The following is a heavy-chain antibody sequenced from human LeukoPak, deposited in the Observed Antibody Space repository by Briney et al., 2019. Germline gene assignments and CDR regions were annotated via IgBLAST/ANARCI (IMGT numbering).Heavy chain of an antibody. CDR3: ARHHCERGDIVVIPAAIGGWFDP. J-gene: IGHJ5*02. Sequence: HPGRSLRLSCAASGFTFSSYAMHWVRQAPGKGLEWVAVISYDGSNKYYADSVKGRFTISRDNSKNTLYLQMNSLRAEDTAVYYCARHHCERGDIVVIPAAIGGWFDPWGQGTLVTVSS. CDR1: GFTFSSYA. D-gene: IGHD2-2*01. CDR2: ISYDGSNK. V-gene: IGHV3-30*04.